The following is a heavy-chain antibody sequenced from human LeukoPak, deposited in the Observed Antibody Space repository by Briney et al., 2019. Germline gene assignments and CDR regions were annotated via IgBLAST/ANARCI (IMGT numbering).Heavy chain of an antibody. Sequence: GGALRLSRAASGCNLSNAWMSWVRQARGKGLEWVGRIKSKTDGGTPDYAAPVKGKFTISRDHSKNTLYLQMNSLKTENTAVYYCTTDISESYYVVGVIAYWGQGTLVTVSS. D-gene: IGHD1-26*01. J-gene: IGHJ4*02. V-gene: IGHV3-15*01. CDR2: IKSKTDGGTP. CDR3: TTDISESYYVVGVIAY. CDR1: GCNLSNAW.